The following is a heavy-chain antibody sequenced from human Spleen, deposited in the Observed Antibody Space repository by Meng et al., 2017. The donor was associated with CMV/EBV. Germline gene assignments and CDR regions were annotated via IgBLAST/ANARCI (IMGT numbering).Heavy chain of an antibody. CDR3: ASGINSIAAAGTGYGMDV. J-gene: IGHJ6*02. Sequence: ASVKVSCKVSGYTLTELSMHWVRQAPGKGLEWMGGYDPEEGEIIYAQKFQGRVTMTEDRLTDTAYMELSSLRSEDTAVYYCASGINSIAAAGTGYGMDVWGQGTTVTVSS. D-gene: IGHD6-13*01. CDR1: GYTLTELS. CDR2: YDPEEGEI. V-gene: IGHV1-24*01.